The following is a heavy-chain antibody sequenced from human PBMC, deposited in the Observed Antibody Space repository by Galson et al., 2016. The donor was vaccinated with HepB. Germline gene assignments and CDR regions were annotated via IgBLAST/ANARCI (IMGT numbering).Heavy chain of an antibody. CDR1: GYTFTTYG. CDR3: ARDPRKIRYQLLEIYYYYYAMDA. V-gene: IGHV1-18*01. Sequence: SVKVSCKASGYTFTTYGISWVRQAPGQGLEWMGWIGAYNGNTNYAQKLPGRVTMTTDTSTSTAYMELRSLRSDDTAVYYCARDPRKIRYQLLEIYYYYYAMDAWGQGTTVTVSS. J-gene: IGHJ6*02. CDR2: IGAYNGNT. D-gene: IGHD2-2*01.